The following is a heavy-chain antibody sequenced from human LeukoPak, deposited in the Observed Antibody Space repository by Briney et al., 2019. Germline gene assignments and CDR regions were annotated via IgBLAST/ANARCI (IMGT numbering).Heavy chain of an antibody. CDR2: IIHSGSA. CDR3: ARGHMGTWYYYWYDMDV. D-gene: IGHD5-18*01. J-gene: IGHJ6*02. CDR1: GASLSGYY. V-gene: IGHV4-34*01. Sequence: PSETLSLTCALYGASLSGYYWGCIRQPPGKGLEWIGEIIHSGSANYNPSLKSRVTISVDTSKNQFSLKLSSVTAADTAVYYCARGHMGTWYYYWYDMDVWGQGTTVTVSS.